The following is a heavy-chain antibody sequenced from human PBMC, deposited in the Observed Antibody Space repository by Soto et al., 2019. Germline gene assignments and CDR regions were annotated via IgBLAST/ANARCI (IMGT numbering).Heavy chain of an antibody. CDR3: ARRYSGYEERDY. D-gene: IGHD5-12*01. CDR1: GGSFSGYY. V-gene: IGHV4-34*01. CDR2: INHSGST. Sequence: PSETLSLTCAVYGGSFSGYYWSWIRQPPGKGLEWIGEINHSGSTNYNPSLKSRVTISVDTSKNQSSLKLSSVTAADTAVYYCARRYSGYEERDYWGQGTLVTVSS. J-gene: IGHJ4*02.